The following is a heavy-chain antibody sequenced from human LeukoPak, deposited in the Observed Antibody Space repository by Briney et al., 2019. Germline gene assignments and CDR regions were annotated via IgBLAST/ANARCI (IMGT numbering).Heavy chain of an antibody. D-gene: IGHD2-15*01. CDR1: GFTFSSYA. Sequence: PGRSLRLSCAASGFTFSSYAMHWVRQAPGKGLEWVANIKPDGSEEHYVDSVKGRFTISRDNAKNSLYLQMSSLRVEDTAVYYCARLRGECGGCRDYWGQGTLVTVSS. J-gene: IGHJ4*02. CDR2: IKPDGSEE. CDR3: ARLRGECGGCRDY. V-gene: IGHV3-7*03.